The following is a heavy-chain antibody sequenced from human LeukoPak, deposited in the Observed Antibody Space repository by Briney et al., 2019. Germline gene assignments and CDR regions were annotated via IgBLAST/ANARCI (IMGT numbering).Heavy chain of an antibody. Sequence: PSETLSPNCTVSGGSISSSSYYWRWIRQPPGKGLEWIGSIYYRGRTYYNPSLKSRVTISVDTSKNQFSLKLSSVTAADTAVYYCARASCSSTRCYAVPLDIWGQGTMVTVSS. J-gene: IGHJ3*02. V-gene: IGHV4-39*07. CDR3: ARASCSSTRCYAVPLDI. CDR1: GGSISSSSYY. CDR2: IYYRGRT. D-gene: IGHD2-2*01.